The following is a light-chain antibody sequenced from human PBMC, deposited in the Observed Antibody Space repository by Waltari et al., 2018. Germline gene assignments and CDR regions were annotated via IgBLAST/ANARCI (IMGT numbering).Light chain of an antibody. CDR2: GAS. Sequence: EIVMTQSPDTLSVSPGERATLSCRASQIVASNLAWYQQKPGQAPRLLIYGASTRATGIPARFSGSGSGTEFTLTISSLQSEDFAFYYCQQYNNWPPWTFGQGTKVEI. CDR3: QQYNNWPPWT. J-gene: IGKJ1*01. V-gene: IGKV3-15*01. CDR1: QIVASN.